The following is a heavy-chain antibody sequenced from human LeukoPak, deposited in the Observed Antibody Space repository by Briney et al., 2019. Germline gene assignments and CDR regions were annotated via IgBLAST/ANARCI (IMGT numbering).Heavy chain of an antibody. CDR1: GFTFSTYG. CDR3: ARDPSSGWYLKGWFDP. CDR2: ISGSGGST. J-gene: IGHJ5*02. Sequence: GGSLRLSCAASGFTFSTYGMTWVRQAPGKGLEWVSAISGSGGSTYYADSVKGRFTISRDNAKNSLYLQMNSLRAEDTAVYYCARDPSSGWYLKGWFDPWGQGTLVTVSS. D-gene: IGHD6-19*01. V-gene: IGHV3-23*01.